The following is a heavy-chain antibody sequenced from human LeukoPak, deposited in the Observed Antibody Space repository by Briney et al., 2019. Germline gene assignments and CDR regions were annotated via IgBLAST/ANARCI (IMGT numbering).Heavy chain of an antibody. CDR3: AREVLGSHYYFYYYMDV. J-gene: IGHJ6*03. CDR1: GFTFSSYG. D-gene: IGHD3-10*01. V-gene: IGHV3-30*02. CDR2: IRYDGSNK. Sequence: GGSLRLSCAASGFTFSSYGMHWVRQAPGKGLEWVAFIRYDGSNKYYADSVKGRFTISRDNSKNTLYLQMNTLRAEDTAVYYCAREVLGSHYYFYYYMDVWGKGTTVTVSS.